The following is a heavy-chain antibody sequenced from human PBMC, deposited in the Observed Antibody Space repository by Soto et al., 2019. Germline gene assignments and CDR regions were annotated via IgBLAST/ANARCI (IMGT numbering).Heavy chain of an antibody. J-gene: IGHJ4*02. CDR2: ISYDGSNK. D-gene: IGHD3-22*01. Sequence: GGSLRLSCAASRFTFSNYGMHWVRQTPGKGLEWVAVISYDGSNKYYADSVKGRFTISRDNSKNTLYLQMNSLRAEDTAVYYCVRPTYYYDSSGPPAYWGQGTLVTVSS. CDR1: RFTFSNYG. CDR3: VRPTYYYDSSGPPAY. V-gene: IGHV3-30*03.